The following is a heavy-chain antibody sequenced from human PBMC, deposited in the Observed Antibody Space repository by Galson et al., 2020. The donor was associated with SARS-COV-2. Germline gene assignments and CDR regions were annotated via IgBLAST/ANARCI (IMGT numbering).Heavy chain of an antibody. V-gene: IGHV3-7*01. CDR2: MNLGGSEEE. D-gene: IGHD1-26*01. CDR1: GFTFNSYW. CDR3: SYSGSSH. Sequence: GGSLRLSCVGSGFTFNSYWIIWVRQAPGKGPEWVASMNLGGSEEEYLVDSAKGRFTISRDKSKTAVYLHMSSLRADDTAVYYCSYSGSSHWGQGTLVNVSS. J-gene: IGHJ4*02.